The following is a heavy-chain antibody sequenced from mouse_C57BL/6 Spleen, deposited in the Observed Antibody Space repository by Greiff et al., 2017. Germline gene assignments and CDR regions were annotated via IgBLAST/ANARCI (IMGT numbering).Heavy chain of an antibody. Sequence: VQLQQPGAELVRPGSSVKLSCKASGYTFTSYWMHWVKQRPIQGLEWIGNIDPSDSETHYNQKFKDKATLTVDKSSSTAYMQLSSLTSEDSAVYYCARMGIDYYGSRKHFDVWVTGTTVTVSS. CDR1: GYTFTSYW. CDR2: IDPSDSET. D-gene: IGHD1-1*01. V-gene: IGHV1-52*01. J-gene: IGHJ1*03. CDR3: ARMGIDYYGSRKHFDV.